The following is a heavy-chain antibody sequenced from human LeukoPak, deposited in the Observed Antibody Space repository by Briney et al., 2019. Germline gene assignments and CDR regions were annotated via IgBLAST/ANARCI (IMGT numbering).Heavy chain of an antibody. V-gene: IGHV4-61*02. CDR1: GGSISSGSYY. CDR3: ARVTGYRIEDYFDY. D-gene: IGHD6-13*01. J-gene: IGHJ4*02. Sequence: SETLSLTCTASGGSISSGSYYWSWIRQPAGKGLEWIGRIYTSGSTNYNPSLKSRVTMSVDTSKNQFSLKLSSVTAADTAVYYCARVTGYRIEDYFDYWGQGTLVTVSS. CDR2: IYTSGST.